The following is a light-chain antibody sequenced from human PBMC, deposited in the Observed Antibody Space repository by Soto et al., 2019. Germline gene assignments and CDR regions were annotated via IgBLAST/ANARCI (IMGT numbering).Light chain of an antibody. CDR1: QTINNN. CDR2: GAS. V-gene: IGKV3-15*01. CDR3: PQYYKWPWT. J-gene: IGKJ1*01. Sequence: DIVMTQSPATLSMSPGERATLSCRASQTINNNLAWNQQKPGQAPRLLIYGASTRATGIPDRFSGSGSGTEFTLTISSLQSEEFAVDYCPQYYKWPWTFGQGTKVEIK.